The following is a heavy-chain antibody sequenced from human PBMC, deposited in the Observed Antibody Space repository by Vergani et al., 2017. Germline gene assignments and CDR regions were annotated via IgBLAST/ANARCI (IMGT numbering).Heavy chain of an antibody. V-gene: IGHV3-33*06. CDR2: IWYDGSNK. Sequence: QLQLQESGPGLVKPSETLSLTCTVSGVSISSSSYYWGWIRQPPGKGLEWVAVIWYDGSNKYYADSVKGRFTISRDNSQNTVNLQMNSLRVDDTAVYYCAKDLGGCNSISCSYYMDVWGKGTTVTV. D-gene: IGHD2/OR15-2a*01. CDR1: GVSISSSSYY. J-gene: IGHJ6*03. CDR3: AKDLGGCNSISCSYYMDV.